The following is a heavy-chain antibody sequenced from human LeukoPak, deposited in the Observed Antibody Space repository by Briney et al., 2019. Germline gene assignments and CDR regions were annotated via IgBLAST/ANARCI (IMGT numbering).Heavy chain of an antibody. D-gene: IGHD3-10*01. CDR3: ARDRVWFRGGFDP. Sequence: GRSLRLSCAASGFTFSSYAMHWVRQAPGKGLEWVAVISYDGSNKYYADSVKGRFTISRHNSKNTLYLQMNSLRAEDTAVYYCARDRVWFRGGFDPWAQVTLVSVFS. CDR1: GFTFSSYA. CDR2: ISYDGSNK. J-gene: IGHJ5*02. V-gene: IGHV3-30*01.